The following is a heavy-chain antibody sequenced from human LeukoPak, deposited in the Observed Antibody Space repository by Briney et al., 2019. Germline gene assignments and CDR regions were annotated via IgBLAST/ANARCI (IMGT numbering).Heavy chain of an antibody. J-gene: IGHJ4*02. D-gene: IGHD1-7*01. V-gene: IGHV3-23*01. Sequence: PGGSLRLSCAASGLTFSSYAMIWVPQAPGKGLEWVSAISGSGATTYYADSVKGRFTISRDNSKDTLYLEMNSLRAEDTAVYYCARDSGNHWNYADYFDYWGQGTLVTVSS. CDR1: GLTFSSYA. CDR3: ARDSGNHWNYADYFDY. CDR2: ISGSGATT.